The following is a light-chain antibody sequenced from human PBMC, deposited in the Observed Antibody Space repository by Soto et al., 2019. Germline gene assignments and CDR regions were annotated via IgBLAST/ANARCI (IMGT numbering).Light chain of an antibody. V-gene: IGLV2-14*03. CDR2: DVT. Sequence: QSALTQPASVSGSPGQSITISCSGTPSDIGAYNYVSWYQHLPGKAPKVIIYDVTNRPSGVSSRFSGSKSGITASLTISGLQAEDEASYYCGSYTISSTLMIFGGGTQLTVL. CDR3: GSYTISSTLMI. CDR1: PSDIGAYNY. J-gene: IGLJ2*01.